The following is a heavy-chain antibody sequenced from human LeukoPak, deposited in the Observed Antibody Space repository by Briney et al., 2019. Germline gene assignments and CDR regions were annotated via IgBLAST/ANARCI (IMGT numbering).Heavy chain of an antibody. D-gene: IGHD4-17*01. CDR1: GFTFSTYW. CDR3: ARASTTVPNLLDH. V-gene: IGHV3-74*01. J-gene: IGHJ4*02. Sequence: PGGSLRLSCAASGFTFSTYWMHWVRQAPGKGPVWVARIKGDGSSTIYADSVKGRSTISRDNSKNTLYLQTSSLRAEDTAVYYCARASTTVPNLLDHWGRGTLVTVSS. CDR2: IKGDGSST.